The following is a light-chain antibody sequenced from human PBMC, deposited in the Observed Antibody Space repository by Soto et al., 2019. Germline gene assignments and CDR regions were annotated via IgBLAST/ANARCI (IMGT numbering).Light chain of an antibody. Sequence: EIVLTQSPATPSLSPGERATLSCRPSQSVSSYLAWYPQKPDQAPRLLMNDASNRATAIPARFSGSWSGTDFTLTMSSLEPEDFAVYYCHQRKNWIFTLCPGTKVD. V-gene: IGKV3-11*01. CDR1: QSVSSY. J-gene: IGKJ3*01. CDR2: DAS. CDR3: HQRKNWIFT.